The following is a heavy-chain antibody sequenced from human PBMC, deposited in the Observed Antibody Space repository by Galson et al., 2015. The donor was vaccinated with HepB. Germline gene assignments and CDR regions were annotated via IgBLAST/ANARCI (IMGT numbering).Heavy chain of an antibody. D-gene: IGHD5-18*01. V-gene: IGHV1-69*04. CDR1: GGTFSSYT. CDR3: ARDRGYSYAPRGYYFDY. Sequence: SVKVSCKASGGTFSSYTISWVRQAPGQGLEWMGRIIPILGIANYAQEFQGRVTITADKSTSTAYMELSSLRSEDTAVYYCARDRGYSYAPRGYYFDYWGQGTLVTVSS. CDR2: IIPILGIA. J-gene: IGHJ4*02.